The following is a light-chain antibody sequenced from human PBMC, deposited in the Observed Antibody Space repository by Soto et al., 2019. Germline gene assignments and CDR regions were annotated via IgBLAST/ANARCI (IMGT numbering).Light chain of an antibody. CDR1: IGDVGGYNY. J-gene: IGLJ1*01. Sequence: LTQPPSASGSPGQSVTISCTGTIGDVGGYNYVSWYQQHPGKAPKLMIFEVSERPPGVPDRFSASKSGNTASLTVSGLQAEDEADYYCSSYAGSNNYVFGTGTKVTVL. CDR3: SSYAGSNNYV. V-gene: IGLV2-8*01. CDR2: EVS.